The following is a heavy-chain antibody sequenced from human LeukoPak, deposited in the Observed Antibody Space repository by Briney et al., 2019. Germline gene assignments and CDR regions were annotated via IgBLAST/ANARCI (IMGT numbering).Heavy chain of an antibody. CDR2: ISSSKTYI. CDR1: GFNFIDNS. CDR3: ARGYCSGTSCYMFDS. D-gene: IGHD2-2*01. Sequence: GSLRLSCAGSGFNFIDNSMHWVRQAPGRGLEWVSSISSSKTYIYYRDSVKGRFTISRDNAKNSLFLRMNSLRVEDTAVYFCARGYCSGTSCYMFDSWGQGTRVIVSS. J-gene: IGHJ4*02. V-gene: IGHV3-21*01.